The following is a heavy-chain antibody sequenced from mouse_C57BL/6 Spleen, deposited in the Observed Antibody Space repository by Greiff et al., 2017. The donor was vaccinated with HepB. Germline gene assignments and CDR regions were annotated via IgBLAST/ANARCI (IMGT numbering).Heavy chain of an antibody. CDR2: INYDGSST. J-gene: IGHJ4*01. D-gene: IGHD1-1*01. CDR1: GFTFSDYY. Sequence: EVKLVESEGGLVQPGSSMKLSCTASGFTFSDYYMAWVRQVPEKGLEWVANINYDGSSTYYLDSLKSRFIISRDNAKNILYLQMSSLKSEDTATYYCARDQGYYGSYYAMDYWGQGTSVTVSS. V-gene: IGHV5-16*01. CDR3: ARDQGYYGSYYAMDY.